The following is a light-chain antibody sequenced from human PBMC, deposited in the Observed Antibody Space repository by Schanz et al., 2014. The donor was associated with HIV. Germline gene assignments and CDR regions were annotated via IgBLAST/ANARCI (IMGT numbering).Light chain of an antibody. CDR1: QTVSSS. CDR2: DAS. CDR3: QQYNNWPLYT. Sequence: EIVLTQSPGTLSLSLGERATLSCRASQTVSSSSLAWYQQEPGQSPRLLIFDASIRATGIPARFSGSGSGTEFTLTISSLQSEDFAVYYCQQYNNWPLYTFGQGTKLEIK. J-gene: IGKJ2*01. V-gene: IGKV3D-15*01.